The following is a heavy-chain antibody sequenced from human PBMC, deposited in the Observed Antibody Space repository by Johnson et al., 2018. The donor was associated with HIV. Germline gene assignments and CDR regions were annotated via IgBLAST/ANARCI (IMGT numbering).Heavy chain of an antibody. V-gene: IGHV3-23*04. CDR1: GFTFSSYA. CDR3: AAAEYDAFDI. D-gene: IGHD6-6*01. Sequence: MQLVESGGGVVRPGTSVRVSCVVSGFTFSSYAMSWVRQAPGKGLEWVSAISGSGGSTYYADSVKGQFTISRDNSKNTLYLQMNSLRAEDTAVYYCAAAEYDAFDIWGQGTMVTVSS. CDR2: ISGSGGST. J-gene: IGHJ3*02.